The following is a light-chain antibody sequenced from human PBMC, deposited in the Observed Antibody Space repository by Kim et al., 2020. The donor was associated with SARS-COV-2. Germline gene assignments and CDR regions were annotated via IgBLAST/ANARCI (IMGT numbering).Light chain of an antibody. CDR3: QQYKNPPWT. Sequence: ASVGDRVIITCRASQRISSYLCGYQQKPGKAPELLIYKTAILESGVSTRFSGSGSGTEFTLTISSLQPDDFAVFYCQQYKNPPWTFGQGTKVDIK. V-gene: IGKV1-5*03. CDR1: QRISSY. CDR2: KTA. J-gene: IGKJ1*01.